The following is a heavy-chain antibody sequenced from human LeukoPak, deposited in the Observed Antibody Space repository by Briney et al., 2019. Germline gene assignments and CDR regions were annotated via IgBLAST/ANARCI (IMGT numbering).Heavy chain of an antibody. D-gene: IGHD2-15*01. J-gene: IGHJ4*02. Sequence: ASVKVSCKASGYTFTSYYMHWVRQAPGQGPEWMGIINPSGGSTSYAQKFQGRVTMTRDTSTSTVYMELSSLRSEDTAVYYCASGYCSGGSCYFSDFDYWGRGTLVTVSS. CDR2: INPSGGST. V-gene: IGHV1-46*01. CDR3: ASGYCSGGSCYFSDFDY. CDR1: GYTFTSYY.